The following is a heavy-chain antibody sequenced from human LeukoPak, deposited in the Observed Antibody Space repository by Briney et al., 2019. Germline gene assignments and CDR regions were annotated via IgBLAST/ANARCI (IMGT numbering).Heavy chain of an antibody. CDR1: GYTFTSYD. CDR3: ARRNTAVVAGLDY. J-gene: IGHJ4*02. V-gene: IGHV1-8*01. CDR2: MNPNSGNT. Sequence: APVKVSCKASGYTFTSYDINWVRQATGQGLEWMGWMNPNSGNTGYAQKFQGRVTMTRNTSISTAYMELSSLRSEDTAVYYCARRNTAVVAGLDYWGQGTLVTVSS. D-gene: IGHD5-18*01.